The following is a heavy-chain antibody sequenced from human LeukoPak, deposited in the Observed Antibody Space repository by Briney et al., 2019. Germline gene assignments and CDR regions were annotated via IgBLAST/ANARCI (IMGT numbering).Heavy chain of an antibody. CDR1: GGSISSSSYY. CDR2: IYYSGST. CDR3: ARRTGYSSSWWVGATYFDY. V-gene: IGHV4-39*01. D-gene: IGHD6-13*01. J-gene: IGHJ4*02. Sequence: PSETLSLTCTVSGGSISSSSYYWGWIRQPPGKGLEWIGSIYYSGSTYYNPSLKSRVTISVDTSKNQFSLKLSSVTAADTAVYYCARRTGYSSSWWVGATYFDYWGQGTLVTVSS.